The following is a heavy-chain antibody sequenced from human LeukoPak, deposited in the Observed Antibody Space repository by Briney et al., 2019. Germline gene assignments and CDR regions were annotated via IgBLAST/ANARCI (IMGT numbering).Heavy chain of an antibody. Sequence: GGSLRLSCAASGFTFKNYGMHWVRQAPGKGLEWVAVISYDGSIKYYADSVKGRFTISRDNSKNTLYLQMDTLRAEDSAVHYCAKVYFDILTGYYRGPNFDYWGQGTLVTVSS. J-gene: IGHJ4*02. CDR3: AKVYFDILTGYYRGPNFDY. CDR1: GFTFKNYG. D-gene: IGHD3-9*01. V-gene: IGHV3-30*18. CDR2: ISYDGSIK.